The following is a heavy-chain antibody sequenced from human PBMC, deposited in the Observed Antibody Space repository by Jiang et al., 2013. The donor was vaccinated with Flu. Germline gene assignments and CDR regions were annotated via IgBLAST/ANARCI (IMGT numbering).Heavy chain of an antibody. D-gene: IGHD4-11*01. CDR1: A. J-gene: IGHJ4*02. V-gene: IGHV7-4-1*02. CDR3: ARGTDYSNYVGVY. Sequence: AMNWVRQAPGQGLEWMGWINTNTGNPTYAQGFTGRFVFSLDTSVSTAYLQISSLKAEDTAVYYCARGTDYSNYVGVYWGQGTLVTVSS. CDR2: INTNTGNP.